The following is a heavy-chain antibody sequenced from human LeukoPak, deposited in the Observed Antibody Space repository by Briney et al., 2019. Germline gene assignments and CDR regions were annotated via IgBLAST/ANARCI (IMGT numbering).Heavy chain of an antibody. D-gene: IGHD3-10*01. Sequence: GGSLRLSCAASGFTFSSYWMHWVRQTPGKGLVWVSRINSDGSSTSYADSVKGRLTISRDNAKNSLYLQMNSLRAEDTAVYYCARGGAARGAFDIWGQGTMVTVSS. V-gene: IGHV3-74*01. CDR2: INSDGSST. CDR3: ARGGAARGAFDI. J-gene: IGHJ3*02. CDR1: GFTFSSYW.